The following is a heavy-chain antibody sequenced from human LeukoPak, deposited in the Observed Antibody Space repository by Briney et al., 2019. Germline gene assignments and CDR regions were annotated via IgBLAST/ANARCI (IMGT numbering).Heavy chain of an antibody. Sequence: SETLSLTCTVSGGSISSSSYYWSWIRQPPGKGLEWIGYIYYSGSTNYNPSLKSRVTISIDTSKNQFSLKLSSVTAADTAVYYCARYSSSWLSKFDPWGQGTLVTVSS. J-gene: IGHJ5*02. V-gene: IGHV4-61*01. CDR2: IYYSGST. CDR3: ARYSSSWLSKFDP. CDR1: GGSISSSSYY. D-gene: IGHD6-13*01.